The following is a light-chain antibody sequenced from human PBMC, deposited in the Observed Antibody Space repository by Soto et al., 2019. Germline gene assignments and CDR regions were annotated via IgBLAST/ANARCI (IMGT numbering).Light chain of an antibody. CDR1: SNDVGGYNY. Sequence: QSALTQPASVSGSPGQSITISCTGTSNDVGGYNYVSWHQQHPGKAPKLMIYEVSNRPSGVSNRFSGSKSGNTASLTISGLQAEDEADYYCSSYTSSTTPYVFGTGTKVTVL. CDR2: EVS. CDR3: SSYTSSTTPYV. V-gene: IGLV2-14*01. J-gene: IGLJ1*01.